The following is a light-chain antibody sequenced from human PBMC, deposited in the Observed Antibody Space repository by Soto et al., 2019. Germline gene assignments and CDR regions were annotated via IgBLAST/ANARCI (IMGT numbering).Light chain of an antibody. CDR3: LQYHNLWA. J-gene: IGKJ1*01. CDR1: QSVRTY. Sequence: EIVLTQSPVTLSLSPGERATLSCGASQSVRTYLAWYQVKPGQAPRILIYAASTRATGIPARFSGSGSGTEFTLTISSLQPEYFTVYSCLQYHNLWAFGQGTKVDIK. CDR2: AAS. V-gene: IGKV3-15*01.